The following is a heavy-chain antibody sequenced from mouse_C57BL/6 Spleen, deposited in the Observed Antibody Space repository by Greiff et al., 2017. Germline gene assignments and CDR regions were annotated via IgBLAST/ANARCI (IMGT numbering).Heavy chain of an antibody. CDR2: ISSGSSTI. J-gene: IGHJ1*03. CDR3: ARSRFSWYFDV. Sequence: EVQVVESGGGLVKPGGSLTLSCAASGFTFSDYGMHWVRQAPEKGLEWVAYISSGSSTIYYVDTVKGRFTISRDNAKNTLFLQMTSLRSEDTAMYYCARSRFSWYFDVWGTGTTVTVSS. V-gene: IGHV5-17*01. CDR1: GFTFSDYG.